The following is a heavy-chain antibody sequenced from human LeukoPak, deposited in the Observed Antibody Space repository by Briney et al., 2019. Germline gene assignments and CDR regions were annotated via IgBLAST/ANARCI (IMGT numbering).Heavy chain of an antibody. CDR1: GGSISSSSYY. J-gene: IGHJ4*02. V-gene: IGHV4-39*01. CDR2: IYYSGST. CDR3: ARGDLGYCSSTSCYHLDY. D-gene: IGHD2-2*01. Sequence: SETLSLTCTVSGGSISSSSYYWGWIRQPPGKGLEWIGSIYYSGSTYYNPSLKSRVTISVDTSKNQFSLKLSSVTAADTAVYYCARGDLGYCSSTSCYHLDYWGQGTLVTVSS.